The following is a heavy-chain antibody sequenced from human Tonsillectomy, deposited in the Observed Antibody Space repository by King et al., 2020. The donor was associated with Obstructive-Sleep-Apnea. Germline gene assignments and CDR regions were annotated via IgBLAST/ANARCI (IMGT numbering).Heavy chain of an antibody. CDR3: ARGRHDIVVLPAAIDY. D-gene: IGHD2-2*01. V-gene: IGHV3-30-3*01. CDR1: GFTFSSYA. Sequence: VQLVESGGGVVQPGRSLRLSCAASGFTFSSYAMHWVRQAPGKGLEWVAVTSYDGSNAYYADSVKGRFTISRDNSKNTLSLQMTSLSVEDTAVYFCARGRHDIVVLPAAIDYWGQGTLVTVSS. J-gene: IGHJ4*02. CDR2: TSYDGSNA.